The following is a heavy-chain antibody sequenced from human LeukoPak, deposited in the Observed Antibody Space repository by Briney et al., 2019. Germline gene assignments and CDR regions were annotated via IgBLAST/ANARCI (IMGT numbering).Heavy chain of an antibody. Sequence: ASVKVSCKASGYTFTSYDINWVRQATGQGLEWMGWMNPNSGNTGYAQKFQGRVTMTRNTSISTAYMELSSLRSEDTAVYYCARGRGVATKRDWFDPWGQGILVTVSS. D-gene: IGHD5-12*01. J-gene: IGHJ5*02. CDR1: GYTFTSYD. V-gene: IGHV1-8*01. CDR3: ARGRGVATKRDWFDP. CDR2: MNPNSGNT.